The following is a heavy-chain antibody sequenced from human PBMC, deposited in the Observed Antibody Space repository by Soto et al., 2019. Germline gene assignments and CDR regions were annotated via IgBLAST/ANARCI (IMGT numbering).Heavy chain of an antibody. D-gene: IGHD3-10*01. CDR3: ARGGPPIDY. Sequence: APAKLPSNGSRSNISNSGFCWVLQAPGQGLEWMGWINAGNGNTKYSQKFQGRVTITRDTSASTAYMELSSLRSEDTAVYYCARGGPPIDYWGQGTLVTGSS. CDR1: RSNISNSG. J-gene: IGHJ4*02. CDR2: INAGNGNT. V-gene: IGHV1-3*01.